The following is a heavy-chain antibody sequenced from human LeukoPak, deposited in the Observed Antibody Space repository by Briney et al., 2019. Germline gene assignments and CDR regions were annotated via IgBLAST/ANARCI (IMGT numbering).Heavy chain of an antibody. V-gene: IGHV4-59*01. D-gene: IGHD3-3*01. CDR2: IYYSGST. J-gene: IGHJ5*02. Sequence: SETLSLTCTVSGGSISSYYWSWIQQPPGKGLEWIGYIYYSGSTNYNPSLKSRVTISVDTSKNQFSLKLSSVTAADTAVYYCARTFITIFGVVSYNWFDPWGQGTLVTVSS. CDR3: ARTFITIFGVVSYNWFDP. CDR1: GGSISSYY.